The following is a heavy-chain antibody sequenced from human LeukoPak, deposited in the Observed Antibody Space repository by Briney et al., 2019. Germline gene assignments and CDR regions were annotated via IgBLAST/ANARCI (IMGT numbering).Heavy chain of an antibody. CDR1: GGTFSSYA. CDR3: ARGDSIVVVPAAFDY. D-gene: IGHD2-2*01. Sequence: PGGSLRLSCAASGGTFSSYAISWVRQAPGQGLEWMGGIIPIFGTANYAQKFQGRVTITTDESTSTAYMELSSLRSEDTAVYYCARGDSIVVVPAAFDYWGQGTLVTVSS. J-gene: IGHJ4*02. CDR2: IIPIFGTA. V-gene: IGHV1-69*05.